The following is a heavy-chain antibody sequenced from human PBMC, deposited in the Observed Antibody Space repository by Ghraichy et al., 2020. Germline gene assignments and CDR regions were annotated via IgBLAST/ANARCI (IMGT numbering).Heavy chain of an antibody. CDR1: GGSISSGGYY. CDR2: IYYSGST. Sequence: SQTLSLTCTVSGGSISSGGYYWSWIRQHPGKGLEWIGYIYYSGSTYYNPSLKSRVTISVDTSKNQFSLKLSFVTAADTAVYYCARDHGDFWSGYRYGMDVWGQGTTVTVSS. J-gene: IGHJ6*02. D-gene: IGHD3-3*01. CDR3: ARDHGDFWSGYRYGMDV. V-gene: IGHV4-31*03.